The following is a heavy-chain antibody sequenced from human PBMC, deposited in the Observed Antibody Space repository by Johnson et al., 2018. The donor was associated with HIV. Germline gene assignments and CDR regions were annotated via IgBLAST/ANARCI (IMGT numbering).Heavy chain of an antibody. CDR1: GFTFSSYG. CDR2: IRYDGSNK. V-gene: IGHV3-30*02. J-gene: IGHJ3*02. CDR3: AKVGYYYDSSGYYSDAFEM. D-gene: IGHD3-22*01. Sequence: QVQLVESGGGVVQPGGSLRLSCAASGFTFSSYGMHWVRQAPGKGLEWVAFIRYDGSNKYYADSVKGRFTISSDNSKNTLYLQMNSLRAEDTAVYYCAKVGYYYDSSGYYSDAFEMWGQGTMVTVSS.